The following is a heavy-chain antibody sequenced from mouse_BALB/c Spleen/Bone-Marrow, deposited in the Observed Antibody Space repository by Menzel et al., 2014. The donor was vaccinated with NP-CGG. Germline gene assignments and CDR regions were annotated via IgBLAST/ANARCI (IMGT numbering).Heavy chain of an antibody. CDR1: GYTFTDYA. Sequence: QVQLQQSGAELVRPGVSVKISCKGSGYTFTDYAMHWVKQSHAKSLEWIGVISTYYGDASYNQKFKGKATMTVDKSSSTAYMELARLTSEDSAVYYCARDAMDYWGQGTSVTVSS. CDR3: ARDAMDY. V-gene: IGHV1S137*01. CDR2: ISTYYGDA. J-gene: IGHJ4*01.